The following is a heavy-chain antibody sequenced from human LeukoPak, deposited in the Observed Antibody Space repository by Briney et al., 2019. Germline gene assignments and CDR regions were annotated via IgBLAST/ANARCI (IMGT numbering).Heavy chain of an antibody. CDR3: VRDYQFIQEV. CDR2: ISTDGKST. CDR1: GFTFSNYW. D-gene: IGHD2-2*01. V-gene: IGHV3-74*01. Sequence: GGSLRLSCVASGFTFSNYWMLWVRQAPGKGLMWVSLISTDGKSTRYAESVKGRFAISRDNAKNALYLQMDILRVEDTALYFCVRDYQFIQEVWGQGTTVTVSS. J-gene: IGHJ6*02.